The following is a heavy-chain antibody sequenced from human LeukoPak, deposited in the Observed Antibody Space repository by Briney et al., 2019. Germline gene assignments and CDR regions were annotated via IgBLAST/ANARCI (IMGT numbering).Heavy chain of an antibody. CDR3: AKDPRGVTDYYFDY. CDR2: ISSSGSTI. CDR1: GFTFSSYE. V-gene: IGHV3-48*03. D-gene: IGHD3-10*01. Sequence: PGGSLRLSCAASGFTFSSYEMNWVRQAPGKGLEWVSYISSSGSTIYYADSVKGRSTISRDNAKNSLYLQMNSLRAEDTALYYCAKDPRGVTDYYFDYWGQGTLVTVSS. J-gene: IGHJ4*02.